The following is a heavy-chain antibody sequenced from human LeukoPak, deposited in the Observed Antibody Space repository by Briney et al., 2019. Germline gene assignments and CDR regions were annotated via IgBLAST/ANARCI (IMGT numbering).Heavy chain of an antibody. J-gene: IGHJ3*01. V-gene: IGHV4-4*07. D-gene: IGHD5-18*01. CDR3: ARVGKRGFHFGYVRSDAFDV. CDR2: VHTSGTT. Sequence: PSETLSLTCHVSYDSITSYYWTWIRPAAGKGLEWIGRVHTSGTTDYNPSLRSRVAMSIETPKNQFSLWLSSATAADTAVYHCARVGKRGFHFGYVRSDAFDVWGHGTMVAVSS. CDR1: YDSITSYY.